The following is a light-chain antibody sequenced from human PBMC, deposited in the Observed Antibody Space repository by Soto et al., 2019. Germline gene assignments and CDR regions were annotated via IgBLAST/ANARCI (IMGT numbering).Light chain of an antibody. V-gene: IGLV1-44*01. J-gene: IGLJ2*01. CDR1: SSNIGTNA. CDR3: AAWDDSLNVV. Sequence: QSALTQPPSASGTSGQRVTISCSGSSSNIGTNAVNWYQQLPGTAPTLLIYSTNQRPSGVPDRFSGSKSGTSASLAISGLQSEDEADYYCAAWDDSLNVVFGGGTKLTVL. CDR2: STN.